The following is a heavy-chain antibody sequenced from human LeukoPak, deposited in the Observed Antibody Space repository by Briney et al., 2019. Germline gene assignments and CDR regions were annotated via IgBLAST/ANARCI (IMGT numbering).Heavy chain of an antibody. CDR1: GGTFSSYA. J-gene: IGHJ4*02. Sequence: ASVKVSCEASGGTFSSYAISWVRQAPGQGLEWMGGIIPIFGTAIYAQKFQGRVTMTEDTSTDTAYMELSSLRSEDTAVYYCATDLTGTFLGYWGQGTLVTVSS. V-gene: IGHV1-69*06. CDR2: IIPIFGTA. D-gene: IGHD1-20*01. CDR3: ATDLTGTFLGY.